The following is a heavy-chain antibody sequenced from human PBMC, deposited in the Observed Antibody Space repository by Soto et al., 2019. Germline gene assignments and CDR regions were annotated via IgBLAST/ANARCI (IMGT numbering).Heavy chain of an antibody. J-gene: IGHJ4*02. CDR2: ISSSSSTI. CDR3: ARDRYDRADY. Sequence: VGSLRLSCTASGFTFSSHSMNWVRQAPGKGLEWVSYISSSSSTIYYADSVKGRFTISRDNAKNSLYLQMNSLRDEDTAVYYCARDRYDRADYWGQGTLVTVSS. D-gene: IGHD3-9*01. CDR1: GFTFSSHS. V-gene: IGHV3-48*02.